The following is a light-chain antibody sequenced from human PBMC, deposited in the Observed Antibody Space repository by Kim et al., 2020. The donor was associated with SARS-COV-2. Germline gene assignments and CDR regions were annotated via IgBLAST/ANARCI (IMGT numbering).Light chain of an antibody. J-gene: IGLJ3*02. CDR2: EVS. CDR1: SSDVGSYNL. CDR3: CSYAGSSTLV. V-gene: IGLV2-23*02. Sequence: QSITFSCTGTSSDVGSYNLVSWYQQHPGKAPKLMIYEVSKRPSGVSNRFSGSKSGNTASLTISGLQAEDEAYYYCCSYAGSSTLVFGGGTQLTVL.